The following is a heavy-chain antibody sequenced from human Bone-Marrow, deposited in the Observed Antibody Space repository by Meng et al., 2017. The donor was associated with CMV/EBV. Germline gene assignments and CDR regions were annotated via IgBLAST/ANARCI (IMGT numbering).Heavy chain of an antibody. D-gene: IGHD3/OR15-3a*01. Sequence: GESLKISCAASGFTFSSYGMHWVRQAPGKGLEWVAFIRYDGSNKYYADSVKGRFTISRDNSRNTLYLQMTSLRAEDTAIYYCARKSGSDFCYDCWGQGKLVTVSS. CDR1: GFTFSSYG. CDR3: ARKSGSDFCYDC. V-gene: IGHV3-30*02. J-gene: IGHJ4*02. CDR2: IRYDGSNK.